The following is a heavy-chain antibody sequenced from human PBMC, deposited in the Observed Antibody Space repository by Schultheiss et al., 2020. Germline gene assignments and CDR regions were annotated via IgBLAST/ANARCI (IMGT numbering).Heavy chain of an antibody. J-gene: IGHJ4*02. CDR1: GGSISSSNW. V-gene: IGHV4-4*02. CDR2: IYHSGST. D-gene: IGHD2-15*01. CDR3: ARHSPTLFCSGGSCYPKEVDY. Sequence: SETLSLTCAVSGGSISSSNWWSWVRQPPGKGLEWIGEIYHSGSTNYNPSLKSRVTMSVDTSKNQFSLKLSSVTAADTAVYYCARHSPTLFCSGGSCYPKEVDYWGQGTLVTVSS.